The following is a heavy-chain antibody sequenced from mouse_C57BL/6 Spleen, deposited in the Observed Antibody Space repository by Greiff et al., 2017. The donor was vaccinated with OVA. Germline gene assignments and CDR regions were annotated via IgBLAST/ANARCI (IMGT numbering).Heavy chain of an antibody. CDR2: ISDGGSYT. D-gene: IGHD1-3*01. V-gene: IGHV5-4*01. CDR1: GFTFSSYA. CDR3: ARDGSFNSYFDY. Sequence: EVMLVESGGGLVKPGGSLKLSCAASGFTFSSYAMSWARQTPEKRLEWVATISDGGSYTYYPDNVKGRFTISRDNAKNNLYLQMSHLKSEDTAMYYCARDGSFNSYFDYWGQGTTLTVSS. J-gene: IGHJ2*01.